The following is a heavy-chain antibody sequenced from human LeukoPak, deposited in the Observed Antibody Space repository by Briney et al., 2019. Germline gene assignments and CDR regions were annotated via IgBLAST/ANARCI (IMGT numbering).Heavy chain of an antibody. J-gene: IGHJ2*01. CDR3: ARDKKHYDFWSEYWYFDL. D-gene: IGHD3-3*01. CDR1: GGSISSYY. CDR2: IYTSGST. V-gene: IGHV4-4*07. Sequence: SETLSLTCTVSGGSISSYYWSWIRQPAGKGLEWIGRIYTSGSTNYNLSLKSRVTMSVDTSKNQFYLKLSSVTAADTAVYYCARDKKHYDFWSEYWYFDLWGRGTLVTVSS.